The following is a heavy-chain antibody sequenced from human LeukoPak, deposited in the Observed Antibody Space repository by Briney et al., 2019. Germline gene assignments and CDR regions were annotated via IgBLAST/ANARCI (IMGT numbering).Heavy chain of an antibody. V-gene: IGHV3-33*08. CDR2: IWYDGSNK. J-gene: IGHJ4*02. D-gene: IGHD6-13*01. CDR1: GFSFSTDG. CDR3: ARDQGMNSAAAGTSDY. Sequence: GGSLRLSCAASGFSFSTDGMHWVRQAPGKGLEWVAVIWYDGSNKYYADSVKGRFTISRDNSKNTLYLQMNSLRAEDTAVYYCARDQGMNSAAAGTSDYWGQGTLVTVSS.